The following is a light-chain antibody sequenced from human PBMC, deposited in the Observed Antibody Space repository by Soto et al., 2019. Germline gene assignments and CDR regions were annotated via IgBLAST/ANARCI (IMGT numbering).Light chain of an antibody. CDR3: QQRKNWQVT. J-gene: IGKJ5*01. CDR1: QSVSNN. CDR2: DIF. Sequence: ELLVAQSPGTPSFFPGEKAPPSFRASQSVSNNLAWYHQKPGQAPRLVIYDIFTRATGVPTRISGSGSGTDFTLTISSLEPEDFAVYYCQQRKNWQVTFGQGTRLEIK. V-gene: IGKV3-11*01.